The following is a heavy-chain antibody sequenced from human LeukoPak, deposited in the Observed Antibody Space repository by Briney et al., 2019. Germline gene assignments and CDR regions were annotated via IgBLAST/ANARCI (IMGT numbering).Heavy chain of an antibody. CDR1: GGTFSSYA. Sequence: SVKVSCKASGGTFSSYAISWVRQAPGQGLEWMGRIIPILGIANYAQKFQGRVTITADKSTSTAYMELSSLRSEDTAVYYCARGRANSGSYSAFLYYFDYWGQGTLVTVSS. V-gene: IGHV1-69*04. CDR3: ARGRANSGSYSAFLYYFDY. J-gene: IGHJ4*02. D-gene: IGHD1-26*01. CDR2: IIPILGIA.